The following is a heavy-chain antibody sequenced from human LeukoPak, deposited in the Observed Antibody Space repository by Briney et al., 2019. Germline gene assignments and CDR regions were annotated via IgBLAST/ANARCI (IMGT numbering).Heavy chain of an antibody. CDR1: GFTVSSNY. J-gene: IGHJ5*02. Sequence: GGSLRLSCAASGFTVSSNYMSWVRQAPGKGLEWVSVIYSGGSTYYADSVKGRFTISRDNSKNTLYLQMNSLRAEDTAVYYCARDLAVAGTRWFDPWGQGTLVTASS. CDR2: IYSGGST. CDR3: ARDLAVAGTRWFDP. D-gene: IGHD6-19*01. V-gene: IGHV3-66*02.